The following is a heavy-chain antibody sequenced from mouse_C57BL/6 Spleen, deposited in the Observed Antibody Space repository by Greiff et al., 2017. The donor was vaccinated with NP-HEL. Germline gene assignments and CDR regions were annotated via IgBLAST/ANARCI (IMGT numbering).Heavy chain of an antibody. CDR3: ARHYYGSSPLGYFDV. D-gene: IGHD1-1*01. CDR1: EYEFPSHD. V-gene: IGHV5-2*01. CDR2: INSDGGST. Sequence: EVQLQQSGGGLVQPGESLKLSCESNEYEFPSHDMSWVRKTPEKRLELVAAINSDGGSTYYPDTMERRFIISRDNTKKTLYLQMSSLRSEDTALYYCARHYYGSSPLGYFDVWGTGTTVTVSS. J-gene: IGHJ1*03.